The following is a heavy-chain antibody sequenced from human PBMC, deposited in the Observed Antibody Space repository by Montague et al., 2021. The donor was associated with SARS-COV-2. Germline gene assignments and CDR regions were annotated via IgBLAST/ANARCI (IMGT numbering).Heavy chain of an antibody. CDR3: ARWYYGSGSYPH. J-gene: IGHJ4*02. Sequence: TLSLTCSVSGYSISSGYYWGWIRQPPGKGLEWIGNIYHSGGTYYSPSLKSRVTVSVDTSKNQFSLRLSSVTAADTAVYYCARWYYGSGSYPHWGQGTLVTVSS. V-gene: IGHV4-38-2*01. D-gene: IGHD3-10*01. CDR2: IYHSGGT. CDR1: GYSISSGYY.